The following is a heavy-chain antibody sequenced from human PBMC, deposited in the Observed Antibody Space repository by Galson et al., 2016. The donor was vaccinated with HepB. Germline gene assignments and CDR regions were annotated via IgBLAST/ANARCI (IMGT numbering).Heavy chain of an antibody. J-gene: IGHJ4*02. D-gene: IGHD1-26*01. CDR1: GFTFTNYW. CDR2: IDGDGRGT. CDR3: ARLSTYRYPSVDY. V-gene: IGHV3-74*01. Sequence: SLRLSCAASGFTFTNYWIHWVRQAPGKGLEWVARIDGDGRGTSFADSVKGRFTISRDNAMNSLYLQMNTLRDEDTAVYYCARLSTYRYPSVDYWGQGTLVTVSS.